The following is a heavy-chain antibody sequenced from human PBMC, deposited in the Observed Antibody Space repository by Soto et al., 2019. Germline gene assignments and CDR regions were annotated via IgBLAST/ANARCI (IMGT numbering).Heavy chain of an antibody. CDR3: AKDRRAMNWDFDL. J-gene: IGHJ2*01. Sequence: EVQLVESGGGLGQPGTSLRLSCAASGFTFDDFAMHCVRQAPGKGLEWVAGSHWNSRSIDYADSVKGRFIISRDNAKKSIYLQLNNLRTEDTTFYYCAKDRRAMNWDFDLWGRGNLVVVSS. CDR1: GFTFDDFA. V-gene: IGHV3-9*01. CDR2: SHWNSRSI.